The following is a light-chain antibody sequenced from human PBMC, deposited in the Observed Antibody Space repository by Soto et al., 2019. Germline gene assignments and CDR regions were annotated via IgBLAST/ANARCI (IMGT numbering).Light chain of an antibody. CDR2: GGS. J-gene: IGKJ5*01. V-gene: IGKV3-11*01. Sequence: EIAMTQSPDTLSMSPGERATLSCRTSQTVNRDLAWYQHKPGQSPRLLIYGGSARATGIPARFSGDGSGTDYTLTISSLEPEDFAVYYCQQRTRWPMTFGQGTRLEI. CDR3: QQRTRWPMT. CDR1: QTVNRD.